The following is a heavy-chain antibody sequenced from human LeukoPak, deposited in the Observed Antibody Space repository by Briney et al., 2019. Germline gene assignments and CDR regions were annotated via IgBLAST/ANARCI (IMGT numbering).Heavy chain of an antibody. Sequence: GESLKISCKGSGYIFTSYWIAWVRQMPGKGLEWMGIIYPGDSDTRYSPSLQGQVTISADKSISTAYLQWSSLKASDTAMYYCAKGKGYCSAGSCGIFDYWGQGTLVTVSS. D-gene: IGHD2-15*01. CDR1: GYIFTSYW. CDR2: IYPGDSDT. V-gene: IGHV5-51*01. CDR3: AKGKGYCSAGSCGIFDY. J-gene: IGHJ4*02.